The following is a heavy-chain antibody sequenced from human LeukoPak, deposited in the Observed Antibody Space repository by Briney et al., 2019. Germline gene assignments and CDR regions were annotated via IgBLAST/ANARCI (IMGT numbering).Heavy chain of an antibody. V-gene: IGHV4-59*01. CDR2: IYYSGST. J-gene: IGHJ4*02. CDR3: AREGHRGP. Sequence: SETLSLTCTVSGGSISSYYWSWIRQPPGKGLEWIGYIYYSGSTNYNPSLKSRVTISVDTSKNQFSLKLSSVTAADTAVYYCAREGHRGPWGQGTLVTVSP. CDR1: GGSISSYY.